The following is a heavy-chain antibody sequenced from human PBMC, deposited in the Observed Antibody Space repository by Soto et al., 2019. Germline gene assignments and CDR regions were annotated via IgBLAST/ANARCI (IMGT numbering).Heavy chain of an antibody. Sequence: QVQLVQSGAEVKKPGASVNVSCKASGYSFHTYAISWVRQAPGQGLEWVVWISGYNGNTNYAQKFQGRVTLTTDTSTKTAFMELRSLTGDDTAVYYCAREYGMDVWGQGTPVTVSS. J-gene: IGHJ6*02. CDR3: AREYGMDV. V-gene: IGHV1-18*01. CDR1: GYSFHTYA. CDR2: ISGYNGNT.